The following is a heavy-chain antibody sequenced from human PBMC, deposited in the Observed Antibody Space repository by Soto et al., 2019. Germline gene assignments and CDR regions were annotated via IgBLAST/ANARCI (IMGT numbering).Heavy chain of an antibody. D-gene: IGHD2-15*01. V-gene: IGHV4-59*08. Sequence: PSEILSLTYTVAGGSSRSYGGRLLRQHTGKGLEWIGYIYYSGSTNYNPSLKSRVTISVDTSKNQFSLKLSSVTAADTAVYYCARLSFCSGGSCYLGAFDIWGQGTMVTVSS. CDR2: IYYSGST. CDR3: ARLSFCSGGSCYLGAFDI. J-gene: IGHJ3*02. CDR1: GGSSRSYG.